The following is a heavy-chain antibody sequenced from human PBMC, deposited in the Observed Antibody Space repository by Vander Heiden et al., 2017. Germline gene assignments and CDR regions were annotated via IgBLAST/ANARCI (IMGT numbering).Heavy chain of an antibody. V-gene: IGHV3-30*18. D-gene: IGHD3-3*01. CDR3: AKDMGTYYDFWSGYFDS. CDR2: ISYDGRHT. J-gene: IGHJ4*02. CDR1: GFHFNDSG. Sequence: QVQLVESGGGVVQPGKSLRLSCAASGFHFNDSGMHWVRQAPGGGLEWVAVISYDGRHTNYVDSVKGRFTISRDNSKNTLTLQMNSLRVEDTAVYYCAKDMGTYYDFWSGYFDSWGQGSLVSVSS.